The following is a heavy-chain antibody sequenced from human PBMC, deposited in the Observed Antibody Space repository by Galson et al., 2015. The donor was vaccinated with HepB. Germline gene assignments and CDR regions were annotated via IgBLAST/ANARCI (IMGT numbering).Heavy chain of an antibody. D-gene: IGHD5-24*01. CDR2: IIPIFGTA. J-gene: IGHJ6*02. V-gene: IGHV1-69*13. CDR3: ARVTDGYNWRYYYYGMDV. CDR1: GGTFSSYA. Sequence: SVKVSCKASGGTFSSYAISWVRQAPGQGLEWMGGIIPIFGTANYAQKFQGRVTITADESTGTAYMELSSLRSEDTAVYYCARVTDGYNWRYYYYGMDVWGQGTTVTVSS.